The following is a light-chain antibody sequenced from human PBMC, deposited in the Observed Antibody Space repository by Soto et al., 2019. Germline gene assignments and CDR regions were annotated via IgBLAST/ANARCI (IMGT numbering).Light chain of an antibody. Sequence: EIVLTQSPGTLSLSPGERATLSCWASQSVSSSYLAWYQQKPGQAPRLLIYGASSRATGIPDRFSGSVSGTGFTLTISRLEPEDFAVYYCQQYGSSPPWTFGQGTKVEIK. J-gene: IGKJ1*01. CDR3: QQYGSSPPWT. V-gene: IGKV3-20*01. CDR1: QSVSSSY. CDR2: GAS.